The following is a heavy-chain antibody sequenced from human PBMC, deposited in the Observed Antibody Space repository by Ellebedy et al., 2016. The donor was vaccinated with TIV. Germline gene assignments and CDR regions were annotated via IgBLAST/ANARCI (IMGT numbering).Heavy chain of an antibody. V-gene: IGHV3-33*01. D-gene: IGHD1-26*01. CDR1: GFSFSTHG. CDR2: IWSDGSIE. J-gene: IGHJ6*02. CDR3: ARIAAAGRTYELDV. Sequence: GESLKISCTGSGFSFSTHGMHWVRQPPGKGLEWVALIWSDGSIENYEDSVKGRFTISRDNSRNTLYLQMNGLTAEDTAIYYCARIAAAGRTYELDVWGQGTTVIVSS.